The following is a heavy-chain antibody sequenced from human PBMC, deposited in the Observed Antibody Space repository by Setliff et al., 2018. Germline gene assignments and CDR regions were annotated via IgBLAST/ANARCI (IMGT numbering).Heavy chain of an antibody. Sequence: PSETLSLTCTVPGGSISSGGYYWSWIRQHPGKGLEWTGYIYYSGSTYYNPSLKSRVTISVDTSKNQFSLKLSSVTAADTAVYYCARDPLTTNRRRAFDIWGQGTMVTVSS. CDR3: ARDPLTTNRRRAFDI. V-gene: IGHV4-31*03. CDR2: IYYSGST. J-gene: IGHJ3*02. D-gene: IGHD4-17*01. CDR1: GGSISSGGYY.